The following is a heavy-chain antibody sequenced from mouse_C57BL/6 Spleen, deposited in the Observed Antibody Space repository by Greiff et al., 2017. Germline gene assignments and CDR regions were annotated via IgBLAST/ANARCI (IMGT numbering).Heavy chain of an antibody. CDR3: ARGQLGHYAMDY. V-gene: IGHV1-55*01. Sequence: VKLQQPGAELVKPGASVKMSCKASGYTFTSYWITWVKQRPGQGLEWIGDIYPGSGSTNYNEKFKSKATLTVDTSSSTAYMQLSSLTSEDSAVYYCARGQLGHYAMDYWGQGTSVTVSS. CDR1: GYTFTSYW. CDR2: IYPGSGST. J-gene: IGHJ4*01. D-gene: IGHD4-1*02.